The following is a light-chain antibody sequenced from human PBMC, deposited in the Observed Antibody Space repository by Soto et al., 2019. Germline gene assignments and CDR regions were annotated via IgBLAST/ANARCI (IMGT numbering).Light chain of an antibody. CDR2: EVS. CDR1: SSDVGGYNY. Sequence: QSVLTQPASVSGSPGQSITISCTGTSSDVGGYNYVSWYQQHPGKAPKLMIYEVSNRPSGASNRFSGSKSGNTASLTTSGLQVEDEADYYCSSYTSSSTYVFGTGTKVTVL. CDR3: SSYTSSSTYV. V-gene: IGLV2-14*01. J-gene: IGLJ1*01.